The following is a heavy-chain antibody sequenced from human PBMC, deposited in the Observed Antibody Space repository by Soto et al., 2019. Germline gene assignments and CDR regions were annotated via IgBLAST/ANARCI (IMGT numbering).Heavy chain of an antibody. CDR3: ARRSCGWYFDY. J-gene: IGHJ4*02. V-gene: IGHV3-23*01. CDR1: GFTFSSYA. Sequence: GGSLRLSCAASGFTFSSYAMNWVRQAPGKGLEWVSVISGSGDSTYYADSVKGRFTISRDNSKNTLYLQMNSLRAEDTAVYYCARRSCGWYFDYWGQGTLVTVSS. D-gene: IGHD6-19*01. CDR2: ISGSGDST.